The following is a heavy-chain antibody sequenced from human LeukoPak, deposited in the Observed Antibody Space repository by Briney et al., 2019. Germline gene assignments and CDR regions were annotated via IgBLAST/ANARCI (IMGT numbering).Heavy chain of an antibody. D-gene: IGHD4-17*01. J-gene: IGHJ4*02. V-gene: IGHV3-30*18. CDR3: AKDHGDSRPY. CDR2: ISYDGSNK. CDR1: GFTFSSYG. Sequence: GGSLRLSCAASGFTFSSYGMHWVRQAPGKGLEWVAVISYDGSNKYYADSVKGRFTISRDNSKNTLYLQMNSLRAEDTAVYYCAKDHGDSRPYWGQGTLVTVSS.